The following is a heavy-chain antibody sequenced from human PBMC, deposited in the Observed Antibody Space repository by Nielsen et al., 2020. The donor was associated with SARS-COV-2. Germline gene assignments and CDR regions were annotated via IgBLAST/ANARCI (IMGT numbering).Heavy chain of an antibody. J-gene: IGHJ6*02. V-gene: IGHV1-2*06. Sequence: WVRQAPGQGLEWMGRINPNSGGTNYAQKFQGRVTMTRDTSISTAYMELSSLRSEDTAVYYCARGKLTATVFNYYYGMDAWGQGTTVTVSS. CDR2: INPNSGGT. D-gene: IGHD5-18*01. CDR3: ARGKLTATVFNYYYGMDA.